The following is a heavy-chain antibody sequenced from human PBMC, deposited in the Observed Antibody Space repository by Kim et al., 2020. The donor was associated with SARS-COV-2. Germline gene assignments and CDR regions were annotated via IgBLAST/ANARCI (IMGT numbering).Heavy chain of an antibody. CDR3: TMSSGWYRNYYYGMDV. D-gene: IGHD6-19*01. CDR1: GFTFSNAW. Sequence: GGSLRLSCAASGFTFSNAWMSWVRQAPGKGLEWVGRIKSKTDGGTTDYAAPVKGRFTISRDDSKNTLYLQMNSLKTEDTAVYYCTMSSGWYRNYYYGMDVWGQGTTVTVSS. CDR2: IKSKTDGGTT. V-gene: IGHV3-15*01. J-gene: IGHJ6*02.